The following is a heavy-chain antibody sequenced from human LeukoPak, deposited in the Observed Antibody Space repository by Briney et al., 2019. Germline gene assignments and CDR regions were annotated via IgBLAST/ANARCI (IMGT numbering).Heavy chain of an antibody. Sequence: PGGSLRLSCAASGFTFSSYARSWVRQAPVKGLEWVSAISGSGGSTYYADSVKGRFTISRDNSKNTLYLQMNSLRAEDTAVYYCATRAPYSSSWSFNYWGQGTLVTVSS. CDR1: GFTFSSYA. D-gene: IGHD6-13*01. CDR3: ATRAPYSSSWSFNY. J-gene: IGHJ4*02. V-gene: IGHV3-23*01. CDR2: ISGSGGST.